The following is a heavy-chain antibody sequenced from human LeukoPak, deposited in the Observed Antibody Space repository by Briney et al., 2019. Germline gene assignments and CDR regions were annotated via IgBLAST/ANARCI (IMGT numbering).Heavy chain of an antibody. D-gene: IGHD6-13*01. V-gene: IGHV4-4*02. CDR1: GGSISSSNW. CDR2: IYHSGST. CDR3: ARGGSSYANNWFDP. Sequence: SGTLSLTCAVSGGSISSSNWWSWVRQPPGKGLEWIGEIYHSGSTYYNPSLKSRVTISVDRSKNQFSLKLSSVTAADTAVYYCARGGSSYANNWFDPWGQGTLVTVSS. J-gene: IGHJ5*02.